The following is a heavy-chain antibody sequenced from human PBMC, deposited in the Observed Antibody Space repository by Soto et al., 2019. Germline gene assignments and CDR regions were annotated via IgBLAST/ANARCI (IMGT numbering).Heavy chain of an antibody. J-gene: IGHJ6*03. CDR1: EFTFSRHG. Sequence: PGGSLRLSCAASEFTFSRHGMHWVRQAPGKGLQWVGVIWSDGSNEVYADSVKGRFIISRDNSKNILYLQMNSLRAEDTAVYYCARERTFGDNKHNYMDVWGTGITVTVPS. V-gene: IGHV3-33*01. CDR2: IWSDGSNE. D-gene: IGHD3-10*01. CDR3: ARERTFGDNKHNYMDV.